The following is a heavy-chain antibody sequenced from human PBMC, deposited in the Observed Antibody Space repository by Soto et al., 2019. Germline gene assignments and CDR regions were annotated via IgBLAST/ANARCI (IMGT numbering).Heavy chain of an antibody. J-gene: IGHJ3*02. V-gene: IGHV3-11*06. CDR1: GFTFSDYY. CDR2: ISPSSSYT. CDR3: ARNHIAASGTSAYEI. D-gene: IGHD6-13*01. Sequence: GGSLRLSCAACGFTFSDYYMSWIRQAPGKGLEWVSYISPSSSYTNYAVSVKGRFTISRDNAKNSVYLQMNSLRAEDTAVYYCARNHIAASGTSAYEIWGQGTMVTVSS.